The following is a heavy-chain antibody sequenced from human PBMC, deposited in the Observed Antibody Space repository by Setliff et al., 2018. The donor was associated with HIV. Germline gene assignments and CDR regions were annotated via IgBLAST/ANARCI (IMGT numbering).Heavy chain of an antibody. CDR2: IRNDGSNK. CDR3: AKVDNGHCTSASCRDFDY. D-gene: IGHD2-2*03. Sequence: GGSLRLSCAASGFTFSSYGMHWVRQAPGKGLECVAFIRNDGSNKYYADSVKGRFTISRDDSKNTVYLQMNSLRAEDTAVYYCAKVDNGHCTSASCRDFDYWGQGTLVTVSS. V-gene: IGHV3-30*02. CDR1: GFTFSSYG. J-gene: IGHJ4*02.